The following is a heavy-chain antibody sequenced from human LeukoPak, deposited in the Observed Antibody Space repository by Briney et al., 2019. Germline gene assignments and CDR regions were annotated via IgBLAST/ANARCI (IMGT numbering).Heavy chain of an antibody. CDR1: GFTFSSYA. D-gene: IGHD1-26*01. Sequence: GGSLRLSCAASGFTFSSYAMHWVRQAPGKGLEYVSAISSNGTSTYYANSVKGRFTISRDNSKNTLYLQMGSLRAEDMAVYYCARVVGATSYWGQGTLVTVSS. CDR3: ARVVGATSY. V-gene: IGHV3-64*01. CDR2: ISSNGTST. J-gene: IGHJ4*02.